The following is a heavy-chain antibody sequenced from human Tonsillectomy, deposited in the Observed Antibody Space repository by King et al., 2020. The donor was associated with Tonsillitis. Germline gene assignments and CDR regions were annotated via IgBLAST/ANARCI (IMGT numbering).Heavy chain of an antibody. CDR3: AKHEERFLEWLLFAGYMDV. D-gene: IGHD3-3*01. CDR1: GFTFSSYG. V-gene: IGHV3-30*18. Sequence: VQLVESGGGVVQPGRSLRLSCAASGFTFSSYGMHWVRQAPGKGLEWVAVISYDGSNKYYADSVKGRFTISRDNSQNTLYLQMNSLRAEDTAVYYCAKHEERFLEWLLFAGYMDVWGKGTTVTVSS. CDR2: ISYDGSNK. J-gene: IGHJ6*03.